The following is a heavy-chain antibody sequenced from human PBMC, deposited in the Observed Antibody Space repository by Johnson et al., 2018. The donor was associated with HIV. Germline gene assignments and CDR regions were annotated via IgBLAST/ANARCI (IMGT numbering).Heavy chain of an antibody. J-gene: IGHJ3*02. V-gene: IGHV3-30*04. CDR3: ARSRGPMRKDAFDI. CDR1: EFTFSNYA. Sequence: VQLVESGGGVVQPGKSLRIYCAVSEFTFSNYAMHWVRLAPGRGLQWVAVISYDGSNKHYADSVKGRFTISRDNSKDTLYLRMDSLRTEDSALYYCARSRGPMRKDAFDIWGQGTKVTVSS. CDR2: ISYDGSNK. D-gene: IGHD3-10*01.